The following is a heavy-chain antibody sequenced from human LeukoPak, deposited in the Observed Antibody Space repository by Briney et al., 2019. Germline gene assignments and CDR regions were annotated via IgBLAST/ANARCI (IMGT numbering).Heavy chain of an antibody. J-gene: IGHJ5*02. CDR3: ARGDVVVSAAVRFDP. D-gene: IGHD2-2*01. CDR2: ISAHNGKP. V-gene: IGHV1-18*01. CDR1: GYTFTSYG. Sequence: ASVKVSCKASGYTFTSYGITWVRQAPGKGLEWMGWISAHNGKPNYAQKFQGRVTMTTDTPTSTAYMELRSLRSDDTAVYYCARGDVVVSAAVRFDPWGQGTLVTVSS.